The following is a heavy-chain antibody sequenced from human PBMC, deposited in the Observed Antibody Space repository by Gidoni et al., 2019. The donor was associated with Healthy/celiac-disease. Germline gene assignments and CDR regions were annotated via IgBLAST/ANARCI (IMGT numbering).Heavy chain of an antibody. Sequence: EVQLVESGGGLVKPGGSLRLSCAASGFTFSSYSMNWVRQAPGKGLEWVSSISSSSSYIYYADSVKGRFTISRDNAKNSLYLQMNSLRAEDTAVYYCARGPGRGAAAGRGDYWGREPWSPSPQ. J-gene: IGHJ4*02. V-gene: IGHV3-21*01. D-gene: IGHD6-13*01. CDR2: ISSSSSYI. CDR3: ARGPGRGAAAGRGDY. CDR1: GFTFSSYS.